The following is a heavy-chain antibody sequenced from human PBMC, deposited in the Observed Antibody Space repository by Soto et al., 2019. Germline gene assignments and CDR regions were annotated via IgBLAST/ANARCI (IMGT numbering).Heavy chain of an antibody. V-gene: IGHV3-74*01. Sequence: EVQLVESGGDLVQPGGSLRLSCAASGFTFSDYYMHWVRQGPGKGPVWVSAISGDGSRTYYADSVRGRFTISRDNAKSTVYLQMNSLRADDTAVYYCARGLLDAFDIWGQGTMVTVSS. CDR2: ISGDGSRT. J-gene: IGHJ3*02. D-gene: IGHD1-26*01. CDR3: ARGLLDAFDI. CDR1: GFTFSDYY.